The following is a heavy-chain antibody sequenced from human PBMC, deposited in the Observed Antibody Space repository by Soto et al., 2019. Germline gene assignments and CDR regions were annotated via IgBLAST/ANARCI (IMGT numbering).Heavy chain of an antibody. CDR3: ARHAAGGTYPLDY. D-gene: IGHD1-26*01. Sequence: PSETLSLTCTVSGGSISGAYWSWLRQSPGKGLEWIAHVYYTGTTEYNPSLQSRLTISVDTSKNQFSLRVNSVTAADTAVYYCARHAAGGTYPLDYWGQGTQVTVSS. J-gene: IGHJ4*02. V-gene: IGHV4-59*08. CDR1: GGSISGAY. CDR2: VYYTGTT.